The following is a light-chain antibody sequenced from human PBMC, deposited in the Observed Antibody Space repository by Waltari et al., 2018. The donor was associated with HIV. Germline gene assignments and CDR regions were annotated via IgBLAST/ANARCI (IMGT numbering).Light chain of an antibody. CDR2: GVN. CDR1: SYEFDLHNF. CDR3: TTYTAKDSLL. J-gene: IGLJ2*01. V-gene: IGLV2-14*01. Sequence: SALTQPASVSGSPGQSVTIPCPGTSYEFDLHNFPSWYQQHPGKAPQLLIFGVNSRPSGISSRFSASKSGDTASLTISGLQSGDEADYYCTTYTAKDSLLIGSGTKLTVL.